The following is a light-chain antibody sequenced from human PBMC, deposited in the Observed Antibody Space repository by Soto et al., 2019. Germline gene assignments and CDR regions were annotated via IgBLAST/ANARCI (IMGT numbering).Light chain of an antibody. Sequence: EIVMTQSPATLSVSPGERGTLSCRASQSVSNNLAWYQQKPGQAPRLLIYGASSRATGIPARFSGSGSGTEFTLTISGLQSADFATYHCQQTYSDISFGGGTKV. V-gene: IGKV3D-15*01. CDR3: QQTYSDIS. CDR2: GAS. J-gene: IGKJ4*01. CDR1: QSVSNN.